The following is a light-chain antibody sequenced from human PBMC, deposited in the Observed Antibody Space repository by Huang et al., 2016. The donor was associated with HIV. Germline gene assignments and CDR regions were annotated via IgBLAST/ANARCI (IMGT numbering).Light chain of an antibody. V-gene: IGKV3-11*01. CDR1: QNIDTY. J-gene: IGKJ4*01. CDR3: QQRSSWPLT. Sequence: EIVLTQSPVTLSMSPGQRATLSCRASQNIDTYLAWYQQKPGQAPRLLMYDSSNRATGIPARLSGRGSRTDFTLTISSLEPDDFVVYFCQQRSSWPLTFGGGTTIEIK. CDR2: DSS.